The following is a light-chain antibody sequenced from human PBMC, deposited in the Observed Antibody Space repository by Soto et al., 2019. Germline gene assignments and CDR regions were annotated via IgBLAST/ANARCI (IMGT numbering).Light chain of an antibody. CDR1: QALSRDY. J-gene: IGKJ1*01. CDR3: QHYNKSPWT. Sequence: DIVLTQSPDTLSLSPGERAALSCRASQALSRDYLAWYQQKPGQAPSLLIYATSNRATDIPDRFSASGSGTDFTLIISRLEPEDFAVYYCQHYNKSPWTFGQGTKVDI. CDR2: ATS. V-gene: IGKV3-20*01.